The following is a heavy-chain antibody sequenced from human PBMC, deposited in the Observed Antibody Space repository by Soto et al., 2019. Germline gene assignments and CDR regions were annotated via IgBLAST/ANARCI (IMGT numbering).Heavy chain of an antibody. Sequence: ASVKVSCKTSGYIFTNYGINWVRQAPGQGLEWMGWISPYNGDTNYAQKLHGRVTMTTDTSTSTAYMEVGSLRSDDTAVFYCGREAGLMPAALPIDYWGQGTLVTVSS. D-gene: IGHD2-2*02. CDR1: GYIFTNYG. CDR3: GREAGLMPAALPIDY. J-gene: IGHJ4*02. V-gene: IGHV1-18*01. CDR2: ISPYNGDT.